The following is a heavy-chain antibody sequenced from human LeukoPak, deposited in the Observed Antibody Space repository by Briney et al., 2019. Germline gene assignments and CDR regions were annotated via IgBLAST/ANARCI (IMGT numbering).Heavy chain of an antibody. CDR1: GYTLTELS. CDR2: FDPEDGET. D-gene: IGHD1-26*01. V-gene: IGHV1-24*01. J-gene: IGHJ6*03. Sequence: ASVKVSCKVSGYTLTELSMHWVRQAPGKGLEWMGGFDPEDGETIYAQKFQGRVTMTEDTSTDTAYMELGSLRSEDTAVYYCATDSHGSYYLDVWGKGTTVTVSS. CDR3: ATDSHGSYYLDV.